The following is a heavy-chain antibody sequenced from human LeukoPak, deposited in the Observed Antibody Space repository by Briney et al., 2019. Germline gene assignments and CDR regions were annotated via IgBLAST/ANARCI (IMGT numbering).Heavy chain of an antibody. Sequence: GRSLSLSCAASGFTFSSYAMHWVRQAPGKGLEWVAAISHDGSNKYSADSVKGRFTISRDNSKNTLYLKMNSLRAEDTAVYYCAKVSGYPAFDYWGQGTLVTVSS. J-gene: IGHJ4*02. D-gene: IGHD3-22*01. CDR2: ISHDGSNK. CDR1: GFTFSSYA. V-gene: IGHV3-30*04. CDR3: AKVSGYPAFDY.